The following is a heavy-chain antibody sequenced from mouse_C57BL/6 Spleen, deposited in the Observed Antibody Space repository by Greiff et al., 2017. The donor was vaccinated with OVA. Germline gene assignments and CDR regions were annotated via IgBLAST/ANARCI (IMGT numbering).Heavy chain of an antibody. Sequence: QVQLQQPGAELMKPGASVKLSCKATGYTFTGYWIEWVKQRPGHGLEWIGEIFPGSGSTNYNEKFKGKATFTADTSSNTAYMQRSSLTTEDSAIYCCARKGYSLYFDYWGQGTTLTVAS. J-gene: IGHJ2*01. D-gene: IGHD2-12*01. CDR2: IFPGSGST. CDR1: GYTFTGYW. CDR3: ARKGYSLYFDY. V-gene: IGHV1-9*01.